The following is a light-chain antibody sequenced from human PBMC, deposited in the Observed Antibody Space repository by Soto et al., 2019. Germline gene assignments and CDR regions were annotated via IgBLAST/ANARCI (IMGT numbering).Light chain of an antibody. V-gene: IGKV2-28*01. J-gene: IGKJ2*01. Sequence: FVMTQSPLSLPVTPGEPASISCSSSQSLLHSNGYNYLDWYLQKPGQSPQLLISWGSYRAAGVPVRFSGSGSGTDFTLKISRVEAEDVGVYYCMQALQTPYTFGQGTKLEIK. CDR3: MQALQTPYT. CDR1: QSLLHSNGYNY. CDR2: WGS.